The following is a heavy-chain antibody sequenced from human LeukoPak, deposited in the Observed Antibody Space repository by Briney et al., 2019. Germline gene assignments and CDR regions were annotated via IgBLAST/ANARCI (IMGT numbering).Heavy chain of an antibody. CDR1: GGSISSYY. Sequence: SGTLSLTCTVSGGSISSYYWSWTRQPPGKGLEWIGYIYYSGSTNYNPSLKSRVTISVDTSKNQFSLKLSSVTAADTAVYYCARLTYGSGSYYKPKFDYWGQGTLVTVSS. CDR3: ARLTYGSGSYYKPKFDY. J-gene: IGHJ4*02. CDR2: IYYSGST. V-gene: IGHV4-59*01. D-gene: IGHD3-10*01.